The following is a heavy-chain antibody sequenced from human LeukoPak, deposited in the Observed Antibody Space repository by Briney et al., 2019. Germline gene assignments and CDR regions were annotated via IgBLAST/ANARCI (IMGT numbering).Heavy chain of an antibody. D-gene: IGHD3-22*01. CDR3: ARLVGDSSGYYYYYYGMDV. J-gene: IGHJ6*02. CDR2: IYPGDSDT. CDR1: GYSFTSYW. V-gene: IGHV5-51*01. Sequence: GESLKISCKGSGYSFTSYWIGWVRQMPGKGLEWMGIIYPGDSDTRYSPSFQGQVTISADKSISTAYLQWSSLKASDTAMYYCARLVGDSSGYYYYYYGMDVWGQGTTVTVSS.